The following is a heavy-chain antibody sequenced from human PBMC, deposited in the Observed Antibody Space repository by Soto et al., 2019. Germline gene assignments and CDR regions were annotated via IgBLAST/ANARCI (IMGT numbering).Heavy chain of an antibody. V-gene: IGHV1-69*12. CDR3: AREPSTIFGVVTSSYHFDY. D-gene: IGHD3-3*01. Sequence: QVQLVQSGAEVKKPGSSVKVSCKASGGTFSNFVISWVRQAPGQGLEWMGGIIPLFGTANYAQKFQGRVTITADESTSTAYMELSSLRSEDTAVYYCAREPSTIFGVVTSSYHFDYWGQGTLVTVSS. CDR2: IIPLFGTA. J-gene: IGHJ4*02. CDR1: GGTFSNFV.